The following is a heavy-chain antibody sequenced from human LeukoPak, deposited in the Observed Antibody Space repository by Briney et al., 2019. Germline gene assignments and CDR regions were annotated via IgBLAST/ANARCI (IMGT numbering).Heavy chain of an antibody. Sequence: GGSLRLSCAASGHTLSINYIRCVRQAPGKGLEWVSVIYSGGSTYYADSVKGRFTIFRDNSKNTVYLQMNSLRAEDTAGYYCGIASWRTCSSTSCYDNWFDSWGEGTLVTVSS. V-gene: IGHV3-53*01. CDR3: GIASWRTCSSTSCYDNWFDS. CDR1: GHTLSINY. CDR2: IYSGGST. D-gene: IGHD2-2*01. J-gene: IGHJ5*01.